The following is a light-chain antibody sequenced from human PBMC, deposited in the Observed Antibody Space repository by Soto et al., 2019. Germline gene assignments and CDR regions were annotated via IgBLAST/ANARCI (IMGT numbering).Light chain of an antibody. Sequence: QSVLTQPPSVSGAPGQRVTISCTGSSSNIGAGYDVHWYQQLPGTAPKLLIYGNSNRPSGVAYRFSGSKSGTSASLAITGLQADDEADYYCQSYDSSLSAVVFGGGTKLTVL. CDR3: QSYDSSLSAVV. J-gene: IGLJ2*01. V-gene: IGLV1-40*01. CDR2: GNS. CDR1: SSNIGAGYD.